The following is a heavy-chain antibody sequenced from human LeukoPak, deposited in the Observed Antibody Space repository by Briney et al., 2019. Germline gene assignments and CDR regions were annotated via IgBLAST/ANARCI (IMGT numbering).Heavy chain of an antibody. V-gene: IGHV1-46*01. J-gene: IGHJ4*02. D-gene: IGHD6-19*01. CDR1: GYTFTSYY. Sequence: ASVKVSCKASGYTFTSYYMHWVRQAPGQGLEWMGIINPSGGSTSYAQKFQGRVTMTRDTSTSTVYMELSSLRSEDTAVYYCARVPSIAVAGTIGNIDYWGQGTLVTVSS. CDR2: INPSGGST. CDR3: ARVPSIAVAGTIGNIDY.